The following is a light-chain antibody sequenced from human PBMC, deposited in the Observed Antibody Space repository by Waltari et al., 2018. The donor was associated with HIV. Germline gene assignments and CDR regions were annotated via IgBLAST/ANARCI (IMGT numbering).Light chain of an antibody. V-gene: IGKV1-12*01. Sequence: DTHLTQSPSSVSASVGDRVTITCRASQPITNLLAWYQQKPGQAPKLLIYSASNLQSGVPSRFTGTGSGTDFSLTINNLQPEDFATYYCHQAHSFSLTFGGGTKVEVK. CDR3: HQAHSFSLT. CDR2: SAS. CDR1: QPITNL. J-gene: IGKJ4*01.